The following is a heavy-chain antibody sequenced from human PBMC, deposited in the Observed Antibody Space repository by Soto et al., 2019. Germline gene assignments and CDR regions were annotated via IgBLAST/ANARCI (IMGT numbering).Heavy chain of an antibody. V-gene: IGHV1-69*04. CDR1: GDTFSNHT. D-gene: IGHD4-17*01. CDR3: ARVAEMGTVTKGYYYYMDV. Sequence: QVQLVQSGAEVKKPGSSVKVSCKASGDTFSNHTLSWVRQAPGQGLEWMGRIIPILGVANYAQKFQGRVRITADKSTSTAYMELSSLRSADTAVYYWARVAEMGTVTKGYYYYMDVWGTGTTVTVSS. J-gene: IGHJ6*03. CDR2: IIPILGVA.